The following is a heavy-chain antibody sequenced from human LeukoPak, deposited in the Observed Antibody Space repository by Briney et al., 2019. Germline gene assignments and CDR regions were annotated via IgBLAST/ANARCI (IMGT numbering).Heavy chain of an antibody. J-gene: IGHJ4*02. V-gene: IGHV3-21*01. Sequence: GGSLRLSCAASGFTFSSYSMNWVRQAPGKGLEWVSSISSSSSYIYYADSVKGRFTISRDNAKNSLYLQMNSLRAEDTAVYYCARERVVVVPAAISYYFDYWGQGTLVTVSS. CDR2: ISSSSSYI. D-gene: IGHD2-2*01. CDR3: ARERVVVVPAAISYYFDY. CDR1: GFTFSSYS.